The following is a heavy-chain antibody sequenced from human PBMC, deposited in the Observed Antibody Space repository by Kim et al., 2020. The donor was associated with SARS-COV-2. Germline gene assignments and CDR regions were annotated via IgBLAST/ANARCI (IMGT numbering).Heavy chain of an antibody. CDR2: ISAYNGNT. CDR3: ARVLPEGGFGDSGAFDI. J-gene: IGHJ3*02. V-gene: IGHV1-18*01. Sequence: ASVKVSCKASGYTFTSYGISWVRQAPGQGLEWMGWISAYNGNTNYAQKLQGRVTMTTDTSTSTAYMELRSLRSDDTAVYYCARVLPEGGFGDSGAFDIWGQGTMVTVSS. D-gene: IGHD3-16*01. CDR1: GYTFTSYG.